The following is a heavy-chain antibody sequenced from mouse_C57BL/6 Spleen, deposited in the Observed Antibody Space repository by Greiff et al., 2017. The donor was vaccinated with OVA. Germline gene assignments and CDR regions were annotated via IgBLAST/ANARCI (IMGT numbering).Heavy chain of an antibody. Sequence: VHLVESGPELVKPGASVKLSCKASGYTFTSYDINWVKQRPGQGLEWIGWIYPRDGSTKYNEKFKGKATLTVDTSSSTAYMELHSLTSEDSAVYFCARKNWYYFDYWGQGTTLTVSS. CDR1: GYTFTSYD. V-gene: IGHV1-85*01. CDR3: ARKNWYYFDY. CDR2: IYPRDGST. J-gene: IGHJ2*01. D-gene: IGHD4-1*01.